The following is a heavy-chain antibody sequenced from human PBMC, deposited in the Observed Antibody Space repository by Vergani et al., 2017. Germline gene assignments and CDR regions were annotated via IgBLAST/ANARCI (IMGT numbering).Heavy chain of an antibody. CDR1: GGSISSGSYY. CDR3: ARDEVGWSIAARWRNWFDP. V-gene: IGHV4-61*02. J-gene: IGHJ5*02. Sequence: QVQLQEPGPGLVKPSQTLSLTCTVSGGSISSGSYYWSWIRQPAGKGLEWIGRIYTSGSTNYNPSLKSRVTISVDTSKNQFSLKLSSVTAADTAVYYCARDEVGWSIAARWRNWFDPWGQGTLVTVSS. D-gene: IGHD6-6*01. CDR2: IYTSGST.